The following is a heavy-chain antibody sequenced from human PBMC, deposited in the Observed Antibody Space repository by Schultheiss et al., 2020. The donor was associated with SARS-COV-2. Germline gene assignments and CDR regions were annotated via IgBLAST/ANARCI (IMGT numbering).Heavy chain of an antibody. CDR2: ISWNSGSI. CDR3: AKGGYSSGWYDY. J-gene: IGHJ4*02. CDR1: GFTFSGSA. V-gene: IGHV3-9*01. Sequence: GGSLRLSCAASGFTFSGSAMHWVRQAPGKGLEWVSGISWNSGSIGYADSVKGRFTISRDNAKNSLYLQMNSLRAEDTAVYYCAKGGYSSGWYDYWGQGTLVTVSS. D-gene: IGHD6-19*01.